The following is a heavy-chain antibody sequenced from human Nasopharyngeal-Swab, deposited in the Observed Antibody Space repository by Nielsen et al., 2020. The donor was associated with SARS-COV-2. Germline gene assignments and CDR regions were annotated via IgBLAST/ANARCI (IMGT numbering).Heavy chain of an antibody. D-gene: IGHD6-19*01. Sequence: SETLSLTCTASGGSISSYYWSWIRQPPGKGLEWIGYIYYSGSTNYNPSLKSRVTISVDTSKNQFSLKLSSVTAADTAVYYCARVGSSGWYGYYYYGMDVWGQGTTVTVSS. CDR1: GGSISSYY. CDR3: ARVGSSGWYGYYYYGMDV. J-gene: IGHJ6*02. V-gene: IGHV4-59*01. CDR2: IYYSGST.